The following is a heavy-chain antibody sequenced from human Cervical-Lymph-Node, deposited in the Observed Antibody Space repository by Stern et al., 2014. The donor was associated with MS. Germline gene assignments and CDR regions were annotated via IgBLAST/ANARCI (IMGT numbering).Heavy chain of an antibody. Sequence: EVQLVESGGGLVQPGGSLRLSCAASGFTVSYNYMSWVRQAPRKGLEWVSVLFSGGSTYYADSGKGRFTISRDSSKNTLYLQMNSLRVEDTAVYYCARSWEPPTLDYWGQGTLVTVSS. CDR2: LFSGGST. CDR3: ARSWEPPTLDY. D-gene: IGHD1-26*01. CDR1: GFTVSYNY. V-gene: IGHV3-66*02. J-gene: IGHJ4*02.